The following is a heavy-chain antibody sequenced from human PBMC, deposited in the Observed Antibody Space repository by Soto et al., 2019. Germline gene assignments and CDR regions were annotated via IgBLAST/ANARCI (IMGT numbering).Heavy chain of an antibody. CDR2: VNAGNGDT. J-gene: IGHJ3*02. Sequence: QVQLVQSGAAVKKPGASVKVSCKASGYTFSTYTMHWVRQAPGQRFEWMGWVNAGNGDTRYSQKFQGRVTITRDTFATTGYMELSSLTSEDTAVYYCARASSHDDGFDMWGQGTKVTVSS. CDR3: ARASSHDDGFDM. CDR1: GYTFSTYT. V-gene: IGHV1-3*01.